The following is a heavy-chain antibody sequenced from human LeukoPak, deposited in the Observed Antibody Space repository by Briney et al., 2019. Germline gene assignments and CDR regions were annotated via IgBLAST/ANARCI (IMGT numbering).Heavy chain of an antibody. CDR3: ARGGHPVTATPYFDY. Sequence: PGGSLRLSCAASGFTFSSYAMHWVRQAPGKGLEWVSSISSSSSYIYYADSVKGRFTISRDNAKNSLYLQMNSLRAEDTAVYYCARGGHPVTATPYFDYWGQGTLVTVSS. V-gene: IGHV3-21*01. D-gene: IGHD2-21*02. CDR2: ISSSSSYI. CDR1: GFTFSSYA. J-gene: IGHJ4*02.